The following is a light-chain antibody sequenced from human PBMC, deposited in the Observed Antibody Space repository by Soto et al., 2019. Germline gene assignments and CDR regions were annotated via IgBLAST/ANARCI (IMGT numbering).Light chain of an antibody. Sequence: QSVLTQPTSVSGAPGQRVTISCTGSSSYIGAGYDVHWYQQLPGTAPKLLIYAKSNRPSGVPDRFSGSKSGTSASLAITGLQAEDEADYYCQSYDSSLSGWVFGGGTKLTVL. CDR2: AKS. CDR1: SSYIGAGYD. CDR3: QSYDSSLSGWV. J-gene: IGLJ3*02. V-gene: IGLV1-40*01.